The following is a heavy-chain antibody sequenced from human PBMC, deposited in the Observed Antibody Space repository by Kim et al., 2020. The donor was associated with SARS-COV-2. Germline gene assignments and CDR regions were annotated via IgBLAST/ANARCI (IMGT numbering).Heavy chain of an antibody. CDR3: ARGGAPWAFDI. CDR1: EFSLSSYW. Sequence: GGSLRLSCAASEFSLSSYWMDWVRQAPGKGLEWVANIKQDGSEIYYVDSVKGRFTISRDNAKNSLFLQMNSLRAEDTAVYYCARGGAPWAFDIWGQGTMVTVSS. CDR2: IKQDGSEI. J-gene: IGHJ3*02. V-gene: IGHV3-7*05.